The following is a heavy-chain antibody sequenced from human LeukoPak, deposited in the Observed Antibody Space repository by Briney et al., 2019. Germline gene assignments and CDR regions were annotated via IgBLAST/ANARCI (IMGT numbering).Heavy chain of an antibody. J-gene: IGHJ4*02. CDR2: LKQDGSEK. CDR3: ARVTGYSSSPGVDY. D-gene: IGHD6-6*01. V-gene: IGHV3-7*01. CDR1: GFTFSSYW. Sequence: GGSLRLSCAASGFTFSSYWMSWVRQAPGKGLEWVANLKQDGSEKYYVDSVKGRFTISRDNAKNSLYLQMNSLRAEDTAVYYCARVTGYSSSPGVDYWGQGTLVTVSS.